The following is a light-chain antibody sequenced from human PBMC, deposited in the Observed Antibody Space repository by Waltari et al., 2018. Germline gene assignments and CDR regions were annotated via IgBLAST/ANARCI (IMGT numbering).Light chain of an antibody. V-gene: IGKV3-11*01. J-gene: IGKJ4*01. CDR1: QGVSSN. CDR3: RQRSNGPLT. Sequence: DIVLTQSPDTLSWSPGERATLSCRASQGVSSNLAWYQHKRGHAPRLLLSCPSNRATGIPARFSGIESGTDFTLIISTLEPEEFAVYCCRQRSNGPLTFGGGTKVEIK. CDR2: CPS.